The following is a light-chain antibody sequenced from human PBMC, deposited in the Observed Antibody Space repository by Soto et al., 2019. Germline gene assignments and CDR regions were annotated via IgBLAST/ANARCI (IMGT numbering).Light chain of an antibody. J-gene: IGKJ1*01. CDR3: QQYNNWWT. Sequence: EIVMTQSPATLSVSPGERATLSCRASQSVSSNLAWYQQKPGQAPRLLIYGASTRATSIPARFSGSGSGTEFTLTISSLQSEDFAVYYCQQYNNWWTVGQGTKVEIK. CDR1: QSVSSN. V-gene: IGKV3-15*01. CDR2: GAS.